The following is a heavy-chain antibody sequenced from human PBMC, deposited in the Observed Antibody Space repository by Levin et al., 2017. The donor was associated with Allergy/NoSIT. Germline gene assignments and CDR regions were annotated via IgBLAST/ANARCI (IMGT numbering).Heavy chain of an antibody. D-gene: IGHD4-17*01. CDR3: ASLQYGDYGSDY. CDR1: GFSFSTYS. Sequence: GGSLRLSCAASGFSFSTYSMNWVRQAPGKGLEWVSAIMSSGRNTFYADSVQGRFTISRDNAKNSLYLQMNSLRADDTAVYYCASLQYGDYGSDYWGQGTLVTVSS. CDR2: IMSSGRNT. V-gene: IGHV3-21*06. J-gene: IGHJ4*02.